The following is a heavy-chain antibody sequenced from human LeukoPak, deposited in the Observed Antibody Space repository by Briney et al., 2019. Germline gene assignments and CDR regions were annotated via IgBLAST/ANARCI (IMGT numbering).Heavy chain of an antibody. V-gene: IGHV4-34*01. CDR2: INHSGST. CDR1: GGSFSGYY. J-gene: IGHJ4*02. CDR3: ASERGAIDY. D-gene: IGHD3-10*01. Sequence: SETLSLTCAVYGGSFSGYYWSWIRQPPGKGLEWIGEINHSGSTNYNPSLKSRVTISVDTSKNQFSLKLSSVTAADTAVYYCASERGAIDYWGQGTLVAVSS.